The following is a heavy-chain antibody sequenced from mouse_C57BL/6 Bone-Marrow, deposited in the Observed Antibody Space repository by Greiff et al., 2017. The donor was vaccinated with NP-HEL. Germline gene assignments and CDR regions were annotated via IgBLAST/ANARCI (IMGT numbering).Heavy chain of an antibody. CDR2: ISYDGSN. CDR3: ARITTVRDFDY. D-gene: IGHD1-1*01. Sequence: EVKLMESGPGLVKPSQSLSLTCSVTGYSITSGYYWNWIRQLPGNKLEWMGYISYDGSNNYNPSLKNRISITRDTSKNQLFLKLKSLTTEDTATYYCARITTVRDFDYWGQGTTLTVSS. CDR1: GYSITSGYY. J-gene: IGHJ2*01. V-gene: IGHV3-6*01.